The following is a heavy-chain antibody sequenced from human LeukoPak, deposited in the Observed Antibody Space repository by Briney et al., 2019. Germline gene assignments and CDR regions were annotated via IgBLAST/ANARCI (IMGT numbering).Heavy chain of an antibody. J-gene: IGHJ4*02. CDR3: AREFPGIAAAGIDY. D-gene: IGHD6-13*01. CDR1: GFTFSDYY. V-gene: IGHV3-11*01. CDR2: ISSGGSTI. Sequence: PGGSLRLSCAASGFTFSDYYMTWIRQAPGKGLEWVSYISSGGSTIYYADSVKGRFTISRDNDKNSLFLQMNSLRAEDTAVYYCAREFPGIAAAGIDYWGQGTLVTVSS.